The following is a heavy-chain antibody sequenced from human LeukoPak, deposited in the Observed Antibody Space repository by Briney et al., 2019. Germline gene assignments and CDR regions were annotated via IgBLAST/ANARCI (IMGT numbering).Heavy chain of an antibody. Sequence: GRSLRLSCAASGFTFADYGMTWVRQAPGQGLKWFSGINWNGGSTGYAASVKGRFTISRDYAKHSLCPHMNSLRAEAKAWTYRARSVASSRDYWGQGTLVTVSS. CDR2: INWNGGST. V-gene: IGHV3-20*04. CDR1: GFTFADYG. J-gene: IGHJ4*02. CDR3: ARSVASSRDY. D-gene: IGHD2-15*01.